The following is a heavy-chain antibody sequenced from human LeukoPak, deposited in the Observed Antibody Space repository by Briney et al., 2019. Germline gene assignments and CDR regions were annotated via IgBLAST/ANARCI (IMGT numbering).Heavy chain of an antibody. J-gene: IGHJ4*02. Sequence: GGSLRLSCAPSGFTFSSYSMNWVRQAPGKGLECVSYISSSSSYIYYADSVKGRFTISRDNAKNSLYLQMNSLKAEDTAVYYCARDPDYYDSSGSIYWGQGTLVTVSS. CDR2: ISSSSSYI. D-gene: IGHD3-22*01. V-gene: IGHV3-21*01. CDR1: GFTFSSYS. CDR3: ARDPDYYDSSGSIY.